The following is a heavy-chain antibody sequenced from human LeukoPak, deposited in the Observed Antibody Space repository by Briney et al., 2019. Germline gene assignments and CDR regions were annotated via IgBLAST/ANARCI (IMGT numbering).Heavy chain of an antibody. D-gene: IGHD3-16*01. CDR2: IYPGDSDT. J-gene: IGHJ3*02. Sequence: GESLKISCKASGYTFTNYWIAWVRQMPGKGLEWMVHIYPGDSDTRYSPSFQGQVTISADKSINPAYLQWSSLRASDTAIYYCARRGSNLNSDAFDIWGQGTMVTVSS. CDR3: ARRGSNLNSDAFDI. CDR1: GYTFTNYW. V-gene: IGHV5-51*01.